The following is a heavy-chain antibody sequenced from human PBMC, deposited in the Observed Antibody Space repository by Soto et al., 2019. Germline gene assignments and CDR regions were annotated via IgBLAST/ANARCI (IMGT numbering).Heavy chain of an antibody. CDR3: ARQAAAPGIDLWFDP. J-gene: IGHJ5*02. CDR2: IFYAGNT. V-gene: IGHV4-39*01. CDR1: GGSISSSRSY. Sequence: QLQLQESGPGLVKPSETLSLTCNVSGGSISSSRSYWAWFRQPPGKELGWIANIFYAGNTYYNPSLKSRVAVSVDTSKNQFYLKLDSVTAADTAVYYCARQAAAPGIDLWFDPWGQGTLVTVSS. D-gene: IGHD6-13*01.